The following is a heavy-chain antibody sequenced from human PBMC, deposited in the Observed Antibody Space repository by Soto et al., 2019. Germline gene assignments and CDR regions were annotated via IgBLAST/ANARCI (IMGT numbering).Heavy chain of an antibody. J-gene: IGHJ4*02. V-gene: IGHV3-11*06. CDR3: AKEYGRLDY. D-gene: IGHD4-17*01. CDR1: GFTFSDYY. CDR2: ISSSSGYT. Sequence: GGSLRLSCAASGFTFSDYYMSWIRQAPGKGLEWVSYISSSSGYTNYADSVKGRFTISRDNAKNSLYLRMNSLRAEDTAVYYCAKEYGRLDYWGQGTLVTVSS.